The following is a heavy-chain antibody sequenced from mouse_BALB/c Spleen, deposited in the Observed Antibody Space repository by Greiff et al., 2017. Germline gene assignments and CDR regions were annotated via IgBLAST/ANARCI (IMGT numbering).Heavy chain of an antibody. CDR3: AKTSEDYYAMDY. CDR1: GFNIKDTY. V-gene: IGHV14-3*02. CDR2: IDPANGNT. J-gene: IGHJ4*01. Sequence: SGAELVKPGASVKLSCTASGFNIKDTYMHWVKQRPEQGLEWIGRIDPANGNTKYDPKFQGKATITADTSSNTAYLQLSSLTSEDTAVYYCAKTSEDYYAMDYWGQGTSVTVSS.